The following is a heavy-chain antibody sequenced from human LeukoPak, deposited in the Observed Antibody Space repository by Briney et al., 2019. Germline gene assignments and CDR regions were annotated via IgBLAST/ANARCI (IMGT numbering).Heavy chain of an antibody. J-gene: IGHJ3*02. Sequence: SCKASGYTFTSYYMHWVRQAPGKGLEWVSYISSSSSTIYYADSVKGRFTISRDKAKNSLYLQMNSLRAEDTAVYYCARDNGDGYRGAFDIWGQGTMVTVSS. V-gene: IGHV3-48*01. CDR1: GYTFTSYY. D-gene: IGHD5-24*01. CDR3: ARDNGDGYRGAFDI. CDR2: ISSSSSTI.